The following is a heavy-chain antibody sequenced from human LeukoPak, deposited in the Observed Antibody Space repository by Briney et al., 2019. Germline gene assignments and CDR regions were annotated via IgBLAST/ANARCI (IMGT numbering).Heavy chain of an antibody. CDR2: IIPIFGTA. CDR3: ARAWRYCSGGSCHPTYFDY. Sequence: SVKVSCKASGGTFSSYAISWVRQAPGQGLEWMGGIIPIFGTANYAQKFQGRVTITADESTSTAYMELSSLRSEDTAVYYCARAWRYCSGGSCHPTYFDYWGQGTLVTVSS. CDR1: GGTFSSYA. V-gene: IGHV1-69*01. D-gene: IGHD2-15*01. J-gene: IGHJ4*02.